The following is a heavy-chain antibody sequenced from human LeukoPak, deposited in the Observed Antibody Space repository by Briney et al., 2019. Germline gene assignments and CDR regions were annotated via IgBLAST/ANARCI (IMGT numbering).Heavy chain of an antibody. Sequence: GSLRLSFAASGFPFDDYAMHWVRPAPGKGLEWVSLISWDGGSTYYADSVKGRFTISRDNSKNSLYLQMNSLRTEDTALYYCAKDMTGVVVSSGGFDYWGQGTLVTVSS. CDR2: ISWDGGST. V-gene: IGHV3-43*01. J-gene: IGHJ4*02. D-gene: IGHD3-22*01. CDR3: AKDMTGVVVSSGGFDY. CDR1: GFPFDDYA.